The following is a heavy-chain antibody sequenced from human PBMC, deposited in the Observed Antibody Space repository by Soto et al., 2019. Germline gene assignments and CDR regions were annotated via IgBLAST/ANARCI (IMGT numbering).Heavy chain of an antibody. CDR3: TTDLRGMAAADYYYYGMDV. CDR2: IKSKTDGGTT. J-gene: IGHJ6*02. Sequence: GGSLRLSCAASGFTFSNAWMNWVRQAPGKGLEWVGRIKSKTDGGTTDYAAPVKGRFTISRDDSKNTLYLQMNSLKTEDTAVYYCTTDLRGMAAADYYYYGMDVWGQGTTVTVSS. CDR1: GFTFSNAW. V-gene: IGHV3-15*07. D-gene: IGHD6-13*01.